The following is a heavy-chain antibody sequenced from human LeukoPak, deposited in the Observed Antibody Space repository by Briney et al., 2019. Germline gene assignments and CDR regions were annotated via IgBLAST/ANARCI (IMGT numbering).Heavy chain of an antibody. CDR3: ARGRYSSSALNY. CDR1: GYTFTDYY. CDR2: INPNSGGT. D-gene: IGHD6-6*01. V-gene: IGHV1-2*02. Sequence: VASVKVSCKASGYTFTDYYMHWVRQAPGQGLEWMGWINPNSGGTNYAQKFQGRVTMTRDTSISTAYMELSRLRSDDTAVYYCARGRYSSSALNYWGQGTLVTVSS. J-gene: IGHJ4*02.